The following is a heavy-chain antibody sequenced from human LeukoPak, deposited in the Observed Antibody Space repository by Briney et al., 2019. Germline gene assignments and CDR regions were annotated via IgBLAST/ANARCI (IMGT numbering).Heavy chain of an antibody. D-gene: IGHD2-15*01. CDR2: IYTSGST. CDR1: GGSISSYY. CDR3: ARDCSGGSCYSGYYYYMDV. Sequence: SETLSLTCTVSGGSISSYYWSWIRQPAGKGLEWIGRIYTSGSTNYNPSLKSRVTMSVDTSKNQFSLKLSSVTAADTAVYYCARDCSGGSCYSGYYYYMDVWGKGTTVTISS. J-gene: IGHJ6*03. V-gene: IGHV4-4*07.